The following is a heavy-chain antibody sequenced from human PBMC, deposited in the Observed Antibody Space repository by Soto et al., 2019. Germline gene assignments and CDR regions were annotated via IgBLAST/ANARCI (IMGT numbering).Heavy chain of an antibody. V-gene: IGHV4-39*01. Sequence: QLQLQESGPGLVKPSETLSLTCTVSGGSISSSSYYWGWIRQPPGKGLEWIGSIYYSGSTYYNPSLKSRVTISVDTSKNQFSLKLSSVTAADTAVYYCARYQGDFWSGYDNWFDPWGQGTLVTVSS. CDR2: IYYSGST. CDR3: ARYQGDFWSGYDNWFDP. J-gene: IGHJ5*02. D-gene: IGHD3-3*01. CDR1: GGSISSSSYY.